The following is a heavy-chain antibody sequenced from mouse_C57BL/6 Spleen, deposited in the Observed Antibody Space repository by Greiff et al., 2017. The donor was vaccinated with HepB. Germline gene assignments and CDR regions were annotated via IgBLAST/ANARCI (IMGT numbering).Heavy chain of an antibody. V-gene: IGHV3-6*01. Sequence: EVKLMESGPGLVKPSQSLSLTCSVTGYSITSGYYWNWIRQFPGNKLEWMGYISYDGSNNYNPSLKNRISITRDTSKNQFFLKLNSVTTEDTATYYCARDKDGNSYFDYWGQGTTLTVSS. CDR3: ARDKDGNSYFDY. CDR2: ISYDGSN. D-gene: IGHD2-1*01. J-gene: IGHJ2*01. CDR1: GYSITSGYY.